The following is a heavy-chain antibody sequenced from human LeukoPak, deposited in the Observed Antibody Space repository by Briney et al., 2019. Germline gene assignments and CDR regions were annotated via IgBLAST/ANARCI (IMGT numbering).Heavy chain of an antibody. Sequence: PGESLKISCKGSGYSFISYWIGWVRQMPGKGLEWMAMIYPGDSATRYSPSFQGQVTVSADKSISTAYLQWRSLKASDTAMYYCARRWAVAGAFDYWGQGTLVTVS. J-gene: IGHJ4*02. D-gene: IGHD6-19*01. CDR1: GYSFISYW. CDR2: IYPGDSAT. CDR3: ARRWAVAGAFDY. V-gene: IGHV5-51*01.